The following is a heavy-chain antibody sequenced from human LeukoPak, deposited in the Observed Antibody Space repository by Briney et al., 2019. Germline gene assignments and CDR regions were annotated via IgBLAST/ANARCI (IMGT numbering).Heavy chain of an antibody. V-gene: IGHV3-23*01. J-gene: IGHJ3*02. Sequence: PGGSLRLSCAASGFTFSSYAMSWVRQAPGKGLEWVSAISGSGGSTYYADSVKGRFTISRDNAKNLLYLQMNSLRAEDTAVYYCARGFIAAAGTNDAFDIWGQGTMVTVSS. CDR3: ARGFIAAAGTNDAFDI. D-gene: IGHD6-13*01. CDR1: GFTFSSYA. CDR2: ISGSGGST.